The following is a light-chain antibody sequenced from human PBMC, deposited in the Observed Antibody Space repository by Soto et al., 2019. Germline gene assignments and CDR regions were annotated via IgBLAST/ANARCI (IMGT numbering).Light chain of an antibody. CDR2: GVT. CDR1: SSDIGGSKY. J-gene: IGLJ1*01. CDR3: SSYTSSGTLYV. V-gene: IGLV2-14*01. Sequence: QSVLAQPASLSGSPGQSITISCAGTSSDIGGSKYVSWYQQHPGKAPKLIIYGVTYRPSGVSARFSGSKSGNTASLTVSGLQAEDEADYYCSSYTSSGTLYVFGTGTKVTVL.